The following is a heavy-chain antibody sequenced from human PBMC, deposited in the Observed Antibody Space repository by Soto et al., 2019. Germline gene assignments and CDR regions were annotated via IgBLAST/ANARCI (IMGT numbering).Heavy chain of an antibody. CDR2: ISWNSGNI. V-gene: IGHV3-9*01. CDR1: GFSFDDFA. Sequence: EVQLVESGGGLVQPGRSLRLSCAASGFSFDDFAMHWVRHVPGKGLEWVSGISWNSGNIAYADSVKGRFTLSRDNAKNSLYLYMNSLRDEDTALYYCGKDRSISGTYQAIDHWGQGTLVTVSS. D-gene: IGHD1-26*01. J-gene: IGHJ4*02. CDR3: GKDRSISGTYQAIDH.